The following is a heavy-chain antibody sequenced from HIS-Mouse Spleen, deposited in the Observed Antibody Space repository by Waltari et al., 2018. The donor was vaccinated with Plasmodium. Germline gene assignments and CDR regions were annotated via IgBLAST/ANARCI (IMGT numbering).Heavy chain of an antibody. CDR2: ISYDGSNK. Sequence: QAPGKGLEWVAVISYDGSNKYYADSVKGRFTISRDNSKNTLYLQMNSRRAEDTAVYYCAKDRRSSSWYVDYWGQGTLVTVSS. J-gene: IGHJ4*02. D-gene: IGHD6-13*01. V-gene: IGHV3-30*18. CDR3: AKDRRSSSWYVDY.